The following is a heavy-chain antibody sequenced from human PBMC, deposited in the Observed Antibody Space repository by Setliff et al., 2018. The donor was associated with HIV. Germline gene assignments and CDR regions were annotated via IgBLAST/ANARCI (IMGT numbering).Heavy chain of an antibody. CDR3: ARTLFPSSSLFSN. CDR1: GYIFMNND. V-gene: IGHV1-8*03. CDR2: VNPNRGNT. J-gene: IGHJ4*02. Sequence: ASVKVSCKASGYIFMNNDISWVRQAPGQGLEWVGWVNPNRGNTGFAQKFQGRLTITRDTSASTAYMELRLRSEDTAVYYCARTLFPSSSLFSNWGQGTLVTVSS. D-gene: IGHD6-13*01.